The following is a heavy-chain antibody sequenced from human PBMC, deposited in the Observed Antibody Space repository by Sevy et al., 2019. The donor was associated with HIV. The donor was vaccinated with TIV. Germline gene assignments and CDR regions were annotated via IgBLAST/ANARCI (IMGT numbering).Heavy chain of an antibody. D-gene: IGHD2-2*02. V-gene: IGHV3-11*01. J-gene: IGHJ6*02. CDR2: ISSSGGTI. Sequence: GGSLRLSCAASGFTFSDYYMSWIRQAPGKGLEWVSYISSSGGTIYYADSVKGRFTISRDNAKNSLYLQMNSLRAEDTAVYYCARDYCSSTSCYMYYYYYYGMDVWGQGTTVTVSS. CDR1: GFTFSDYY. CDR3: ARDYCSSTSCYMYYYYYYGMDV.